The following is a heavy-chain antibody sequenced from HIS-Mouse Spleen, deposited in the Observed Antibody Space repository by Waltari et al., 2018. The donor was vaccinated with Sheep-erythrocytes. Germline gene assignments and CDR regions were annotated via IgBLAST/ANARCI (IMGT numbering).Heavy chain of an antibody. D-gene: IGHD7-27*01. CDR3: AKRRTGDGGLDY. V-gene: IGHV3-23*01. CDR1: GFTFSSYA. J-gene: IGHJ4*02. CDR2: SSGSGGRT. Sequence: EVQLLESGGGLVQPGGSLRLSCAASGFTFSSYAMSWVRQAPGKVREWVSASSGSGGRTYYADSVKGRFTISRDNSKNTLYLQMNSRRAEDTAVYYCAKRRTGDGGLDYWGQGTLVTVSS.